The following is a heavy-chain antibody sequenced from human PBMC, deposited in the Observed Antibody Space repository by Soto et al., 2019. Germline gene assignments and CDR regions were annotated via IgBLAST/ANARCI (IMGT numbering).Heavy chain of an antibody. J-gene: IGHJ5*02. CDR3: ARSSHKESWFDP. D-gene: IGHD6-19*01. V-gene: IGHV4-4*07. Sequence: SETLSLTCSVSGGSLNNSYWNWIRQTAGKGLEWIGRIHASGNTNYNPSLKSRATLSVDTSKNQFSLKVRSVTAADTAVYYCARSSHKESWFDPWGQGTLVTVSS. CDR2: IHASGNT. CDR1: GGSLNNSY.